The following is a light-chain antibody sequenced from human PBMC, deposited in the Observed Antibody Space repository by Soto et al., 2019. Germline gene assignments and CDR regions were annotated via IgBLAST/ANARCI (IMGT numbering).Light chain of an antibody. J-gene: IGLJ1*01. Sequence: QSVLTQPGSVPGSPGQSITISCTGTRRDVGGYNYVSWYQQYPGKSPKLLIYEVTHRPSGVSNRFSGSKSGNTASLTISGLQAEDEADYYCSSYTISNTLPFVFGTGTKVTVL. CDR2: EVT. V-gene: IGLV2-14*01. CDR3: SSYTISNTLPFV. CDR1: RRDVGGYNY.